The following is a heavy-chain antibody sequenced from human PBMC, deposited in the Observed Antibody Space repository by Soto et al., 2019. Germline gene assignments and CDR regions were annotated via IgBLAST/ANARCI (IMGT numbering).Heavy chain of an antibody. Sequence: EVQLLDSGGGLVQPGGSLGLSCAASGFTFNNYAMNWVRQAPGMGLEWVATISNTGGGTYYADSVKGRFTISRDNSKNTLYLQMSSLRVEDTAVYYCATDRLAGSFDYWGQGNQVTVSS. J-gene: IGHJ4*02. CDR3: ATDRLAGSFDY. V-gene: IGHV3-23*01. D-gene: IGHD2-15*01. CDR1: GFTFNNYA. CDR2: ISNTGGGT.